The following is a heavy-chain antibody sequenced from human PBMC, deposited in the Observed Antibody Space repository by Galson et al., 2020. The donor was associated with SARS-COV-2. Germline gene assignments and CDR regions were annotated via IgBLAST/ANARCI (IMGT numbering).Heavy chain of an antibody. D-gene: IGHD3-10*01. Sequence: GESLKISCAASGFAFSSYTMNWVRQAPGKGLVWVASIDTSSTYIYHADSLKGRFTISRDNAENSLYLQMNSLRAEDTAVYYCARSPPASTSGTSIYFDYWGQGTQVTVSS. V-gene: IGHV3-21*01. CDR1: GFAFSSYT. CDR3: ARSPPASTSGTSIYFDY. CDR2: IDTSSTYI. J-gene: IGHJ4*02.